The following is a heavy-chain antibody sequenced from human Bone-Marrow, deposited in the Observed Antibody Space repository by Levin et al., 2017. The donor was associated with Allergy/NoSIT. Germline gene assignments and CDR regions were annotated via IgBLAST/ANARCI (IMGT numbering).Heavy chain of an antibody. CDR1: GYTFSNFG. J-gene: IGHJ6*02. V-gene: IGHV1-18*01. Sequence: GESLKISCKASGYTFSNFGISWVRQAPGRGPEWMGGISVYNGHTKYAQKLQGRITLTTDTSTSTAYMEVRSLRSDDTAVYYCARLGSGWYDQYYGMDVWGLGTSVTVSS. CDR3: ARLGSGWYDQYYGMDV. D-gene: IGHD6-19*01. CDR2: ISVYNGHT.